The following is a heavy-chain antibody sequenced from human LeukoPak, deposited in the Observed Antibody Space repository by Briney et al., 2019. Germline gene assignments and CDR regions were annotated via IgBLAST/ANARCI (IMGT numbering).Heavy chain of an antibody. D-gene: IGHD3-9*01. J-gene: IGHJ5*02. CDR3: ARAAHYDILTGNTRWFDP. CDR1: GGTFSSYA. Sequence: SVTVSCKASGGTFSSYAISWVRQAPGQGLEWMGGIIPIFGTANYAQKFQGRVTITADESTSTAYMELSSLRSEDTAVYYCARAAHYDILTGNTRWFDPWGQGTLVTVSS. V-gene: IGHV1-69*13. CDR2: IIPIFGTA.